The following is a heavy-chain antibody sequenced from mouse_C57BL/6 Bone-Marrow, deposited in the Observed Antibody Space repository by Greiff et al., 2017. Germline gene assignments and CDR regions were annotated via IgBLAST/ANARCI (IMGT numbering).Heavy chain of an antibody. CDR1: GYTFTDYY. Sequence: VQLKQSGPELVKPGASVKISCKASGYTFTDYYMNWVKQSHGKSLEWIGDINPNNGGTSYNQKFKGKATLTVDKSSSTAYMELRSLTSEDSAVYYCARRDGYYAMDYWGQGTSGTVAS. D-gene: IGHD2-3*01. CDR3: ARRDGYYAMDY. CDR2: INPNNGGT. V-gene: IGHV1-26*01. J-gene: IGHJ4*01.